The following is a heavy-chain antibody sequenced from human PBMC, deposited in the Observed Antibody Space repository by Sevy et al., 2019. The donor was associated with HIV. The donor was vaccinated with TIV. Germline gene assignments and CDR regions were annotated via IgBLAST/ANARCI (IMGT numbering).Heavy chain of an antibody. CDR3: ASGGDIYCSSTSCYLLTFDP. J-gene: IGHJ5*02. D-gene: IGHD2-2*01. CDR1: GYTFTGYY. CDR2: INPNSGGT. V-gene: IGHV1-2*02. Sequence: ASVKVSCKASGYTFTGYYMHWVQQAPGQGLEWMGWINPNSGGTNYAQKFQGRVTMTRDTSISTAYMELSRLRSDDTAVYYCASGGDIYCSSTSCYLLTFDPWGQGTLVTVSS.